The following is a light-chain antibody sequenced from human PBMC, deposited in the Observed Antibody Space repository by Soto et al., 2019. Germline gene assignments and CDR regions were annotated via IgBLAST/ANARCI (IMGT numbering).Light chain of an antibody. J-gene: IGKJ5*01. CDR1: QSVSSY. CDR2: DAS. V-gene: IGKV3-11*01. Sequence: EIVLTQSPVTLSLSPGERATLSCRASQSVSSYLAWYQQKPGQAPRLLIYDASNRATGIPARFSGSGSGTDFTLTIDTLEPEDFAVYYCQQRSNWPPITFSQGTRLEIK. CDR3: QQRSNWPPIT.